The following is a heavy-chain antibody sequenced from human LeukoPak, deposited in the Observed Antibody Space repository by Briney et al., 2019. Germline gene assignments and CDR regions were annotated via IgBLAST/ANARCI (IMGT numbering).Heavy chain of an antibody. V-gene: IGHV3-33*01. Sequence: GGSLRLSCAASGFTFSSYGMHWVRQAPGKGLEWVAVIWYDGSNKYYADSVKGRFTISRDNSKNTLYLQMNSLRAEDTAVYYCASDTAWGAFDIWGQGTMVTVSS. J-gene: IGHJ3*02. CDR1: GFTFSSYG. CDR2: IWYDGSNK. D-gene: IGHD5-18*01. CDR3: ASDTAWGAFDI.